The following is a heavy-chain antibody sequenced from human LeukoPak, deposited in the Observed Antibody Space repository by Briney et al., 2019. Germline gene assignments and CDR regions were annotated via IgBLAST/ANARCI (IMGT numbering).Heavy chain of an antibody. D-gene: IGHD3-22*01. CDR3: ARVYYDSSGYLP. V-gene: IGHV3-30*04. Sequence: GRSLRLSCAASGFTFSTYSLHWVRQAPGKGLEWVAVISYDGRIEFYADSVKGRFTISRDNAKNTLYLQMNSLRAEDTAVYYCARVYYDSSGYLPWGQGTLVTVSS. J-gene: IGHJ5*02. CDR1: GFTFSTYS. CDR2: ISYDGRIE.